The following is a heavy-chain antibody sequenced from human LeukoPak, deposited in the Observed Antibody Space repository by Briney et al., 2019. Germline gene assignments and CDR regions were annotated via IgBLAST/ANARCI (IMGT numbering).Heavy chain of an antibody. V-gene: IGHV3-21*01. CDR1: GFALKSYS. D-gene: IGHD2-8*02. CDR3: ARVAVSGPTGWFDS. Sequence: AGGSLRLSCAGSGFALKSYSLTWVRQAPGKGLEWVSSISSTSAYIHYADSVKGRFTISRDNVDNVVYLEMNSLGAEDTATYYCARVAVSGPTGWFDSWGQGTLVIVSS. J-gene: IGHJ5*01. CDR2: ISSTSAYI.